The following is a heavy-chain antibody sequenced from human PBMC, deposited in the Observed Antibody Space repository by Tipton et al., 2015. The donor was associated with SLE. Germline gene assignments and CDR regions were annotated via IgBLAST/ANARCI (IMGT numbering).Heavy chain of an antibody. CDR2: IYYSGST. J-gene: IGHJ4*02. CDR1: GGSISSYY. D-gene: IGHD1-26*01. Sequence: LRLSCTVSGGSISSYYWSWIRQPPGKGLEWIGYIYYSGSTNYNPSLKSRVTISVDTSKNQFSLKLSSVTAADTAVYYCARDGGGSYFRWGQGTLVTVSS. V-gene: IGHV4-59*12. CDR3: ARDGGGSYFR.